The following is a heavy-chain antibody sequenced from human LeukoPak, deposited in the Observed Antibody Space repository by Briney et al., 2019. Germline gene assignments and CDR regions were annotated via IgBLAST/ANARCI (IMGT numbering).Heavy chain of an antibody. V-gene: IGHV1-18*01. CDR1: GYTFTSYG. Sequence: GASVKVSCKASGYTFTSYGISWVRQAPGQGLEWMGWISAYNGNTDYAQNFQDRVTMSTDTSTSTVYMDLRSLRSDDTAVYYCARDRSTHDYWGQGTLVTVSS. J-gene: IGHJ4*02. CDR3: ARDRSTHDY. CDR2: ISAYNGNT.